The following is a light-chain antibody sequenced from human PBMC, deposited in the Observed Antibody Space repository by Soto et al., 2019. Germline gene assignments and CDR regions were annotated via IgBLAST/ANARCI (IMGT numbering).Light chain of an antibody. CDR3: AAWDNSLSGV. CDR1: RSNIGANY. V-gene: IGLV1-47*02. Sequence: QSVLTQPPSASGTPGQTVTISCSGGRSNIGANYVYWYQLLPGAAPKLLIYSTNQWPSGVPDRFSGSKSGTSASLAISGLRSEDEGEYYCAAWDNSLSGVFGGGTKVTVL. J-gene: IGLJ3*02. CDR2: STN.